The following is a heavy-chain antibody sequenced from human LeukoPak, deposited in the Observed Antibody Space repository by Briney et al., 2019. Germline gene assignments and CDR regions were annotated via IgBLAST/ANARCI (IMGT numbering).Heavy chain of an antibody. CDR1: GGSISSYY. CDR2: ISYIGNT. CDR3: ARDRHGMDV. Sequence: SSETLSLTCTVSGGSISSYYWSWIRQPPGKGPEWIGYISYIGNTNYNPSLKSRVTISVDTSKNQFSLKLSSVTAADTAVYYRARDRHGMDVWGQGTTVTV. V-gene: IGHV4-59*01. J-gene: IGHJ6*02.